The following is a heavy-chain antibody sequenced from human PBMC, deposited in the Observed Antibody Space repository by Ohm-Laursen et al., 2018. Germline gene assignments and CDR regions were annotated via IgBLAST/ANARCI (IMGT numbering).Heavy chain of an antibody. J-gene: IGHJ3*01. CDR3: ARDRTVYGVGNGLDALDV. V-gene: IGHV3-33*08. D-gene: IGHD3-3*01. CDR1: GFTFSSYA. CDR2: LWYAGSSK. Sequence: SLRLSCAASGFTFSSYAMNSVRQAPGKALEWVSLLWYAGSSKLYAESVKGRFTIPRDTSKKTLYLQMSALSAEDTAVYYCARDRTVYGVGNGLDALDVWGQGTMVTVSS.